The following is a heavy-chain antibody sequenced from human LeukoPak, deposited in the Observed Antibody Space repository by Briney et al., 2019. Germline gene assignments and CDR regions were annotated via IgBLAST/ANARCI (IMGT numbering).Heavy chain of an antibody. D-gene: IGHD5-18*01. CDR1: GFTFSGSA. V-gene: IGHV3-73*01. CDR2: IRSKANSYAT. CDR3: AKDGSVDTGFYYYYYMDV. J-gene: IGHJ6*03. Sequence: GGSLKLSCAASGFTFSGSAMHWVRQASGKGLEWVGRIRSKANSYATAYAASVKGRFTISRDDSKNTAYLQMNSLRAEDTAVYYCAKDGSVDTGFYYYYYMDVWGKGTTVTISS.